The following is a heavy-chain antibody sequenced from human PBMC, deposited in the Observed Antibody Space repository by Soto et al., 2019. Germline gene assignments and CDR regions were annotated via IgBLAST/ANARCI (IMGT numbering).Heavy chain of an antibody. D-gene: IGHD2-2*01. CDR3: ARRTSGPFDY. J-gene: IGHJ4*02. V-gene: IGHV4-39*01. Sequence: QLQLQESGPGLVKPSETLSLTCTVSGGSISSSFYYWGWIRQPPGKGLEWIGNISYTGSTYYNPSLKSRVTIFVDTSKNQFSLKLSSVTAADTAVYYCARRTSGPFDYWGQGTLVTVSS. CDR1: GGSISSSFYY. CDR2: ISYTGST.